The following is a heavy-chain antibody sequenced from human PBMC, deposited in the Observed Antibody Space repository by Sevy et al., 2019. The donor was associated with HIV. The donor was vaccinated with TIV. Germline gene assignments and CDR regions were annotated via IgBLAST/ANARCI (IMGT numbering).Heavy chain of an antibody. Sequence: SETLSLTCAVYGGSFSGYYWSWIRQPPGKGLEWIGEINHSGSTNYNPSLKSRVTISVDTSKIQFSLKLSSVTAADTAVYYCARSLYYYDSSGYRNDAFDIWGQRTMVTVSS. CDR3: ARSLYYYDSSGYRNDAFDI. V-gene: IGHV4-34*01. CDR2: INHSGST. J-gene: IGHJ3*02. CDR1: GGSFSGYY. D-gene: IGHD3-22*01.